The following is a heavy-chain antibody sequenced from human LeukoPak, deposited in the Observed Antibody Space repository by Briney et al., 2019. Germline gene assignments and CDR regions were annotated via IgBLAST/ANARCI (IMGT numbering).Heavy chain of an antibody. CDR3: AKRGSSGWYVPAVIDY. CDR2: ISGSGGST. J-gene: IGHJ4*02. CDR1: GFTFSSYA. D-gene: IGHD6-19*01. Sequence: GGSLRLSCAASGFTFSSYAMSWVRQAPGKGLEWVSAISGSGGSTYYGDSVKGRFTISRDNSKNTLYLQMNSLRAEDTAVYYCAKRGSSGWYVPAVIDYWGQGTLVTVSS. V-gene: IGHV3-23*01.